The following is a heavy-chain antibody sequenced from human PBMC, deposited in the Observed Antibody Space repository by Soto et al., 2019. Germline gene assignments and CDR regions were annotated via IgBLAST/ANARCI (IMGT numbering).Heavy chain of an antibody. J-gene: IGHJ6*03. Sequence: PGGSMRLSCAASGFTFDDYAMHWVRQAPEKGLEWVSGISWNSGSIGYADSVKGRFTISRDNAKNSLYLQMNSLRAEDTALYYCAKDIAQFYYYYFMDVWGEGTTVTGS. V-gene: IGHV3-9*01. CDR3: AKDIAQFYYYYFMDV. CDR1: GFTFDDYA. CDR2: ISWNSGSI.